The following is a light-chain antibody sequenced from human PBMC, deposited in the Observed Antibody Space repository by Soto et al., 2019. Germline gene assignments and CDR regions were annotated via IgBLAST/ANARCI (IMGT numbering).Light chain of an antibody. J-gene: IGLJ2*01. Sequence: QSALTQPPSASGAPGQSVIISCTGTSSDVGGDNYVSWYQQHPGKAPKLIMYEVTKRPSGVPYRFSGSKSGNTASLTVSGRQTEDEADSDCRSYGGFNNVLFGGGTQLTVL. CDR3: RSYGGFNNVL. CDR2: EVT. CDR1: SSDVGGDNY. V-gene: IGLV2-8*01.